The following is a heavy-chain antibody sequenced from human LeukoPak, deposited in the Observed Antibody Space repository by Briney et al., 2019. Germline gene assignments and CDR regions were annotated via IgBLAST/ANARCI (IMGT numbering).Heavy chain of an antibody. CDR3: XXXXXXVAGNDNAFDI. CDR1: GFTFSSYS. V-gene: IGHV3-21*01. D-gene: IGHD6-19*01. CDR2: ISTSSSYI. J-gene: IGHJ3*02. Sequence: PGGSLRLSCAASGFTFSSYSMNWVRQAPGKGLEWVSSISTSSSYIYYADSVKGRFTISRDNARNSLYLQMNSLRAEDTAVYYXXXXXXXVAGNDNAFDIWGQGTMVTVSS.